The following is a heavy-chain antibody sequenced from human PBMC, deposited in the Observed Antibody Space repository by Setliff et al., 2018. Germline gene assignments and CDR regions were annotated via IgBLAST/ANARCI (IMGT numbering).Heavy chain of an antibody. V-gene: IGHV3-74*01. CDR2: INRDGSYT. CDR1: GFTFSSYW. CDR3: ARGSYTSPDY. D-gene: IGHD6-13*01. J-gene: IGHJ4*02. Sequence: ETLSLTCAVSGFTFSSYWMYWVRQAPGKGLVWVSRINRDGSYTVYADSVEGRFTISRDNAKNILYLQMNSLGAEDTAVYYCARGSYTSPDYWGQGTLVTVSS.